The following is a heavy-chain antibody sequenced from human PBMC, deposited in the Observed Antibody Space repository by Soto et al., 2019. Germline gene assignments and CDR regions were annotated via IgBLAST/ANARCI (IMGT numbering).Heavy chain of an antibody. V-gene: IGHV3-33*01. CDR1: GFTFRDYG. J-gene: IGHJ6*02. Sequence: GGSLRLSCATSGFTFRDYGLHWVRQAPGKGPEWVAFIWYDGNKKDYGDSVKGRFTISRDNSENTLYLEMNSVRREDTGGYYCARDSSSWGYFDYFQHPYGMDVWGQGTTVTVSS. D-gene: IGHD3-9*01. CDR3: ARDSSSWGYFDYFQHPYGMDV. CDR2: IWYDGNKK.